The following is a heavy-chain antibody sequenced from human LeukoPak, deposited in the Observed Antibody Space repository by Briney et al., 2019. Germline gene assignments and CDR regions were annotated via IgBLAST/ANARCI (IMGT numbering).Heavy chain of an antibody. CDR3: ARDDAVD. CDR2: VSANNDIA. J-gene: IGHJ1*01. Sequence: ASVKVSCKASGYTFINFGITWVRQAPGQGLEWMGWVSANNDIAKYAHSLQDRVTITTDISTNTAYMALRSLRSDDAAVYYLARDDAVDWGQGTLVTVSS. CDR1: GYTFINFG. D-gene: IGHD2-2*01. V-gene: IGHV1-18*01.